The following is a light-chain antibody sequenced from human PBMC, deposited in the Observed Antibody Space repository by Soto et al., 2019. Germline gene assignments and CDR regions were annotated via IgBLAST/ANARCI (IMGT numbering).Light chain of an antibody. CDR2: DVS. CDR3: SAFTGTTYV. Sequence: QSVLTQPASVSGSPGQSITISCTGTSSDVGGNKYVSWYQHYPGNAPKLMICDVSNRPSGVSNRFSGSKSGNTASLTISGLQAEDEADYYCSAFTGTTYVFGTGTKVTVL. J-gene: IGLJ1*01. V-gene: IGLV2-14*03. CDR1: SSDVGGNKY.